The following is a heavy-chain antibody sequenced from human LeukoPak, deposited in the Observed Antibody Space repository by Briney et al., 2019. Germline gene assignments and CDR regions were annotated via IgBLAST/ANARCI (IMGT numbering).Heavy chain of an antibody. Sequence: SETLSLTCRVSGGSMNSGNYYWSWIRQHPGRGLEWIGYIYSSGTTYYNPSLKSRVTISVDTSKNQFSLTLTSVTAADTAVYYCASSAAAYYSYFYYYMGVWGNGTTVTVSS. V-gene: IGHV4-31*03. J-gene: IGHJ6*03. D-gene: IGHD3-9*01. CDR1: GGSMNSGNYY. CDR2: IYSSGTT. CDR3: ASSAAAYYSYFYYYMGV.